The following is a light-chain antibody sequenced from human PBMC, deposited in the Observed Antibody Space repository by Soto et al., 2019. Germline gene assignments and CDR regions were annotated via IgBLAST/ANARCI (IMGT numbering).Light chain of an antibody. CDR3: QQRSNWPPT. CDR2: DAS. Sequence: EIILTQSPATLSLSLGERATLSCRASQSLSTYLAWYQKKPGQAPRLLIYDASNRATGIPARFSGSGSGTEFTLIISSLEPEDFAVYYCQQRSNWPPTFGQGTKVEIK. V-gene: IGKV3-11*01. J-gene: IGKJ2*01. CDR1: QSLSTY.